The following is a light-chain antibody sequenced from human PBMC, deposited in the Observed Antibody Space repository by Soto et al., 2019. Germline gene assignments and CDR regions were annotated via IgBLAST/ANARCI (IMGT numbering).Light chain of an antibody. Sequence: EIVLTQSPGTLSLSPGERATLSCVASQSVSSSFLAWYQQKPGQAPRLLIYGASNRATGIPDRFSGSGSGTDITLTTSRLEPEDCAGYYCQQYDSSPRTFGQGREVE. J-gene: IGKJ1*01. CDR1: QSVSSSF. V-gene: IGKV3-20*01. CDR3: QQYDSSPRT. CDR2: GAS.